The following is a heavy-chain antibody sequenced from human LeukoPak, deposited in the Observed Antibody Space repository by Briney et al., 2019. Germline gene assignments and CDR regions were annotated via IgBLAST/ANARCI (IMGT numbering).Heavy chain of an antibody. Sequence: SSETLSLTCAVYGGSFSGYYWSWIRQPPGKGLEWIGEINHSGSTNYNPSLKSQVTISVDTSKNQFSLKLSSVTAADTAVYYCARGARTPSGYGSRTAGRANWFDPWGQGTLVTVS. CDR1: GGSFSGYY. CDR2: INHSGST. J-gene: IGHJ5*02. V-gene: IGHV4-34*01. D-gene: IGHD5-12*01. CDR3: ARGARTPSGYGSRTAGRANWFDP.